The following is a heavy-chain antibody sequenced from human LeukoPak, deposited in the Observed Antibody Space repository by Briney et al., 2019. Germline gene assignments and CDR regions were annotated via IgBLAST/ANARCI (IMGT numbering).Heavy chain of an antibody. CDR2: IYYSGST. Sequence: SETLSLTCTVSGGSISSYYWSWIRQPPGKGLEWIGYIYYSGSTNYNPSLKSRVTISVDTSKNQFSLKLSSVTAADTAVYYCARSDGDYSRNYFDYWGQGTLVTVSS. J-gene: IGHJ4*02. CDR1: GGSISSYY. V-gene: IGHV4-59*12. D-gene: IGHD2-21*02. CDR3: ARSDGDYSRNYFDY.